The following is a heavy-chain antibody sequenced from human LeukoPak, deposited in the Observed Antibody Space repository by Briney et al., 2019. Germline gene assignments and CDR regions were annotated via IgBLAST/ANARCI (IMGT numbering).Heavy chain of an antibody. J-gene: IGHJ4*02. CDR1: GGSISSGGYY. D-gene: IGHD3-22*01. CDR3: ARESYDSSVGGFDY. Sequence: SETLSLTCTVSGGSISSGGYYWSWIRQPPGKGLEWIGYIYYSGSTNYNPSLKSRVTISVDTSKNQFSLKLSSVTAADTAVYYCARESYDSSVGGFDYWGQGTLVTVSS. V-gene: IGHV4-61*08. CDR2: IYYSGST.